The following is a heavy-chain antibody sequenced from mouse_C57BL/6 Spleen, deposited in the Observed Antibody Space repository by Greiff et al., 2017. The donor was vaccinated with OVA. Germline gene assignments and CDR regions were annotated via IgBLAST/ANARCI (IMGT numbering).Heavy chain of an antibody. Sequence: VQLKESGPELVKPGASVKMSCKASGYTFTDYNMHWVKQSHGKSLEWIGYINPNNGGTSYNQKFKGKATLTVNKSSSTAYMELRSLTSEDSAVYYCARWDGNYVYAMDYWGQGTSVTVSS. V-gene: IGHV1-22*01. CDR2: INPNNGGT. CDR3: ARWDGNYVYAMDY. CDR1: GYTFTDYN. D-gene: IGHD2-1*01. J-gene: IGHJ4*01.